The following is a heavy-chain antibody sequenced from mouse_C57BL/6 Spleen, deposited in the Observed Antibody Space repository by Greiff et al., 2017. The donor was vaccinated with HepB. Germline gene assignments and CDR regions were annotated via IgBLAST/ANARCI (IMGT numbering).Heavy chain of an antibody. D-gene: IGHD3-1*01. CDR2: FHPYNDDT. CDR1: GYTFTTYP. V-gene: IGHV1-47*01. Sequence: QVQLQQSGAELVKPGASVKMSCKASGYTFTTYPIAWMKQNPGKSLEWIGNFHPYNDDTKYNEKFKGKATLTVDKSSSTVYVQLSRLTSDDSAVYYGARGRRDSGYFDYWGQGTTLTVSS. J-gene: IGHJ2*01. CDR3: ARGRRDSGYFDY.